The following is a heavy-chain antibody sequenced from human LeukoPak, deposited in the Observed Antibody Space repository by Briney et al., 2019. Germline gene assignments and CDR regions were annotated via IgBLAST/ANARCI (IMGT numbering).Heavy chain of an antibody. CDR1: GGFIRNYY. Sequence: PETLSLTCTVSGGFIRNYYWSWIRQPPGKGLEWIGYIYYSGSTSYNPSLKSRVTISVDTSKNQFSLKLSSVTAADTAVYYCARNVPAGNYGMDVWGQGTTVTVSS. CDR2: IYYSGST. J-gene: IGHJ6*02. V-gene: IGHV4-59*01. CDR3: ARNVPAGNYGMDV. D-gene: IGHD2-2*01.